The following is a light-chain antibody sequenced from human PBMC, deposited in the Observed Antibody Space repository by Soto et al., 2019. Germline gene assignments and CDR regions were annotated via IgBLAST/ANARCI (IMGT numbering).Light chain of an antibody. CDR1: QSVSSSY. CDR3: QQYGSSPT. Sequence: EIVLTQSPRTLSLSPGERATLSCRASQSVSSSYLAWYQQKTGQAPRLLIYGASSRATGIPQRFSGSGSGTDFTLTISRLEPEDVAVYYCQQYGSSPTFGGGTKVEIK. CDR2: GAS. J-gene: IGKJ4*01. V-gene: IGKV3-20*01.